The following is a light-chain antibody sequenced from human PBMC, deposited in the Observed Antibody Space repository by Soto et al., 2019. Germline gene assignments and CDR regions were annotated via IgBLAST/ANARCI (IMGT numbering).Light chain of an antibody. CDR1: ESIRTF. Sequence: EIVLTQSPATLSLSPGERVTLSCRASESIRTFLAWYQQKPSQAPRLLIYGASNRATGIPGRFSGSGSGADFSLTISRLEPEDFAVYYCQQRSNWPPYTFGQGTKVDIK. CDR2: GAS. CDR3: QQRSNWPPYT. J-gene: IGKJ2*01. V-gene: IGKV3-11*01.